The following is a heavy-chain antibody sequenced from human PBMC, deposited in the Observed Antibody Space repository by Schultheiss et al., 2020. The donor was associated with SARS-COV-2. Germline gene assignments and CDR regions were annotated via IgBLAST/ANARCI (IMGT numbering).Heavy chain of an antibody. D-gene: IGHD4-17*01. CDR2: INPNSCGT. J-gene: IGHJ6*02. CDR3: AKRGGGDGDYVNFSRYYYGMDV. V-gene: IGHV1-2*02. Sequence: ASVKVSCKASGYTFTGYYMHWVRQAPGQGLEWMGWINPNSCGTNYAQKFQGRVTMTRDTSISTAYMELSRLRSDDTAVYYCAKRGGGDGDYVNFSRYYYGMDVWGQGTTVTVSS. CDR1: GYTFTGYY.